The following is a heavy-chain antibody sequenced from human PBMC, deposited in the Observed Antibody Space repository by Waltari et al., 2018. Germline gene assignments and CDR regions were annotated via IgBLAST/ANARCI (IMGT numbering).Heavy chain of an antibody. CDR3: ARQAVALNYPFDY. D-gene: IGHD6-13*01. J-gene: IGHJ4*02. V-gene: IGHV4-38-2*01. Sequence: QVQLQESGPGLVKPSETLSLTCAVSGYSISSGYYWGWIRQPPGKGLEWLGSIYHSGGTYYSPSLTSRVTIAVDTSKNQFSLKLSSVTAADTAVYYCARQAVALNYPFDYWGQGTLVTVSS. CDR1: GYSISSGYY. CDR2: IYHSGGT.